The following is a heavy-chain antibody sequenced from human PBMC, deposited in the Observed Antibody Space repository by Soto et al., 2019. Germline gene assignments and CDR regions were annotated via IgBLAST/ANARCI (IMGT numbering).Heavy chain of an antibody. D-gene: IGHD2-21*01. CDR2: IYHSGRT. V-gene: IGHV4-30-2*01. CDR1: GGSISSGGYS. Sequence: QLQLQESGPGLVKPAQTLSLTCAVSGGSISSGGYSWSWIRQPPGKGLEWIGYIYHSGRTYYNPSLKSRVTISVDRSKNQFSLKLSSVTAADTAVYYCAIAYHDADSYYFDYWGQGTLVTVSS. CDR3: AIAYHDADSYYFDY. J-gene: IGHJ4*02.